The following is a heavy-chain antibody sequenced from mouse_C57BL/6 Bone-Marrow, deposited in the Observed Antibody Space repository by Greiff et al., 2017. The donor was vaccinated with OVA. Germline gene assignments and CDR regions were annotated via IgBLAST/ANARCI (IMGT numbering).Heavy chain of an antibody. CDR2: IYPGSGST. Sequence: VQLQQPGAELVKPGASVKMSCKASGYTFTSYWITWVKQRPGQGLAWIGDIYPGSGSTNYNEKFKSKATLTVDTSSSTAYMQLSSLTSEDSAVYYCAMVSYYGSKPYFDYWGQGTTLTVSS. J-gene: IGHJ2*01. CDR3: AMVSYYGSKPYFDY. V-gene: IGHV1-55*01. CDR1: GYTFTSYW. D-gene: IGHD1-1*01.